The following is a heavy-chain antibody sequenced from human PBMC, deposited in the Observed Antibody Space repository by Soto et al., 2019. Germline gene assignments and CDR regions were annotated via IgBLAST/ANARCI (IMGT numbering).Heavy chain of an antibody. Sequence: SQTLSLTCAISGDSVSSNSAAWNWIRQSPSRGLEWLGRTYYRSKWYNDYAVSVKSRITINPDTSKNQFSLQLNSVTPEDTAVYYCARGMLAAARLGYYYYGMDVWGQGTTVTVSS. CDR2: TYYRSKWYN. D-gene: IGHD6-13*01. CDR3: ARGMLAAARLGYYYYGMDV. CDR1: GDSVSSNSAA. J-gene: IGHJ6*02. V-gene: IGHV6-1*01.